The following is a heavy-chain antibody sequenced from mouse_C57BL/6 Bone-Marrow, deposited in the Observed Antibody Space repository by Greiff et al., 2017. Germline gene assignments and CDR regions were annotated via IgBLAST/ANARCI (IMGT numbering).Heavy chain of an antibody. CDR1: GYTFTDYN. J-gene: IGHJ3*01. CDR3: AREGLYPWFAY. V-gene: IGHV1-18*01. Sequence: SGPELVKPGASVKIPCKASGYTFTDYNMDWVKQSHGKSLEWIGDINPNNGGTIYNQKFKGKATLTVDKSSSTAYMELRSLSSEDTAVYYCAREGLYPWFAYWGQGTLVTVSA. CDR2: INPNNGGT.